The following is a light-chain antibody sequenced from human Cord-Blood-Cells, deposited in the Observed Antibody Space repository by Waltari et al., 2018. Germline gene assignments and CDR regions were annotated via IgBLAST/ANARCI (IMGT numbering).Light chain of an antibody. Sequence: EIVLTQSPAPLSSSPGARATLSCSASQSVSSYLAWYQQKPGQAPRLLIYDASNRATGIPARFSGSGSGTDFTLTISSLEPEDFAVYYCQQRSNWPRTFGQGTKVEIK. V-gene: IGKV3-11*01. CDR2: DAS. J-gene: IGKJ1*01. CDR1: QSVSSY. CDR3: QQRSNWPRT.